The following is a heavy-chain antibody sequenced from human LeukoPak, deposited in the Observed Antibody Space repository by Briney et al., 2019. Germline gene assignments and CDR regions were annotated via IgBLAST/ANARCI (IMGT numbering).Heavy chain of an antibody. CDR3: ARENEGYCSSTSCFSNWFDP. V-gene: IGHV4-59*11. D-gene: IGHD2-2*01. Sequence: SETLSLTCTVPGGSISSHYWSWIRQPPGKGLEWIGYIYYSGSTNYNPSLKSRVTISVDTSKNQFSLKLSSVTAADTAVYYCARENEGYCSSTSCFSNWFDPWGQGTLVTVSS. J-gene: IGHJ5*02. CDR1: GGSISSHY. CDR2: IYYSGST.